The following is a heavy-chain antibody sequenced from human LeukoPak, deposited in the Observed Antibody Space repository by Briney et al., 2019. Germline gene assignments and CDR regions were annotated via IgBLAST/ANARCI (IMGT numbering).Heavy chain of an antibody. CDR1: GFTFSSYA. CDR2: ISSSSSTI. V-gene: IGHV3-48*01. J-gene: IGHJ3*02. D-gene: IGHD3-22*01. CDR3: ARGGLYYDSSGYPESVDAFDI. Sequence: GGSLRLSCAASGFTFSSYAMNWVRQAPGKGLEWVSYISSSSSTIYYADSVKGRFTISRDNAKNSLYLQMNSLRAEDTAVYYCARGGLYYDSSGYPESVDAFDIWGQGTMVTVSS.